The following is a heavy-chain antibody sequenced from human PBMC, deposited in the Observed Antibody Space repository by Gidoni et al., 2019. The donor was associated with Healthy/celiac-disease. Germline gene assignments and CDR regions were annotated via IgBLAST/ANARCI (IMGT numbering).Heavy chain of an antibody. CDR2: INAGNGNT. CDR1: GYTFTSYA. D-gene: IGHD6-19*01. V-gene: IGHV1-3*01. Sequence: QVQLVQSGAEVKKPGASVQVSCKASGYTFTSYAIHWVRPAPGQRLEWMGWINAGNGNTKYSQKFQGRVTITRDTSASTAYMELSSLRSEDTAVYYCARDTVGIAVAGKRVVGWFDPWGQGTLVTVSS. J-gene: IGHJ5*02. CDR3: ARDTVGIAVAGKRVVGWFDP.